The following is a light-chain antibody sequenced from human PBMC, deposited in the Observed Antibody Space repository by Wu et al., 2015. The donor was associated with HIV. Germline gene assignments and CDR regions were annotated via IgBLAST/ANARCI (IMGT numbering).Light chain of an antibody. CDR3: QQYYSYPPS. Sequence: IRITQSPSSLSASTGDRVTITCRASQGISSYLAWYQQKPEKAPKLLIYAASTLQSGVPSRFSGSGSGTDFTLTISCLQSEDFATYYCQQYYSYPPSFGQGTKLEIK. CDR2: AAS. V-gene: IGKV1-8*01. CDR1: QGISSY. J-gene: IGKJ2*03.